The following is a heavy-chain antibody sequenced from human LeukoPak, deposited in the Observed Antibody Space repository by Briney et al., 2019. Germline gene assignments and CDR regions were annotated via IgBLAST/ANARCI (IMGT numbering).Heavy chain of an antibody. Sequence: SETLSLTCTVSGGSISSYYWSWIRQPPGKGLEWIGYIYYSGSTNYNPSLKSRVTISVDTSKNQFSLKLSSVTAADTAVYYCARHSRLGLGYFDDWGQGTLVTVSS. J-gene: IGHJ4*02. CDR2: IYYSGST. CDR1: GGSISSYY. D-gene: IGHD6-19*01. V-gene: IGHV4-59*08. CDR3: ARHSRLGLGYFDD.